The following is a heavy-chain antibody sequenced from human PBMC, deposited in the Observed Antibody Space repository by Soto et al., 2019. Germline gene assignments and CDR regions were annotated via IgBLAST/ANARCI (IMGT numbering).Heavy chain of an antibody. J-gene: IGHJ6*02. Sequence: GGSLRLSCAASGFTFSNAWMSWVRQAPGKGLEWVGRIKSKTDGGTTDYAAPVKGRFTISRDDSKNTLYLQVNSLKTEDTAVYYCARDWRLIFGVVTSGMDVWGQGPTVPVSS. V-gene: IGHV3-15*01. D-gene: IGHD3-3*01. CDR1: GFTFSNAW. CDR3: ARDWRLIFGVVTSGMDV. CDR2: IKSKTDGGTT.